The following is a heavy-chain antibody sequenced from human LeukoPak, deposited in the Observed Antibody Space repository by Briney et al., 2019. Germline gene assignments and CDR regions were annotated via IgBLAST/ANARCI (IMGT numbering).Heavy chain of an antibody. CDR3: ARNLGRQLVLDY. J-gene: IGHJ4*02. V-gene: IGHV1-2*02. CDR2: INPNSGGT. D-gene: IGHD6-13*01. CDR1: GYTFTGYC. Sequence: RASVKVSCKASGYTFTGYCMHWVRQAPGQGLEWMGWINPNSGGTNYAQKFQGRVTMTRDTSISTAYMELSRLRSDDTAVYYCARNLGRQLVLDYWGQGTLVTVSS.